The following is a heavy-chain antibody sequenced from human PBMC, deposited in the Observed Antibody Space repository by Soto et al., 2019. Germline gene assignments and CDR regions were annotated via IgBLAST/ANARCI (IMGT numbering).Heavy chain of an antibody. D-gene: IGHD6-19*01. Sequence: SETLSLTCTVSGGSISSYYWSWIRQPPGKGLEWIGYIYYSGSTNYNPSLKSRVTISVDTSKNQFSLKLSSVTAADTAVYYCARELGSGWYRRHNWFDPWGQGTLVTVS. CDR2: IYYSGST. J-gene: IGHJ5*02. V-gene: IGHV4-59*01. CDR3: ARELGSGWYRRHNWFDP. CDR1: GGSISSYY.